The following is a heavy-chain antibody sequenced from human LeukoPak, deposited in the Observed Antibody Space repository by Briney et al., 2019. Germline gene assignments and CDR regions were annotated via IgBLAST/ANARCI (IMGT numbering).Heavy chain of an antibody. V-gene: IGHV3-15*01. CDR1: EFSFTNAW. J-gene: IGHJ4*02. CDR3: TTRPWGFDY. CDR2: IKSKTDGETT. Sequence: GGSLRLSCAASEFSFTNAWMSWVRQAPGKGLEWVGHIKSKTDGETTDYAAPVKGRFTISRDDSKTTLYLQMNSLKTEDTAVYYCTTRPWGFDYWGQGTLVTVSS. D-gene: IGHD3-16*01.